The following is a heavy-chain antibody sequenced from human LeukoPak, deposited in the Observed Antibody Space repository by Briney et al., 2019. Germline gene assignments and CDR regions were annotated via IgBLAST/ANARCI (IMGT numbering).Heavy chain of an antibody. J-gene: IGHJ4*02. CDR2: ISGSGGST. D-gene: IGHD6-19*01. Sequence: GGSLRLSCAASGFTFSSYAMSWVRQAPGKGLEWVSAISGSGGSTYYADSVKGRFTISRDNSKNTLYLQMNSLRTEDTAVYYCAKDTKHSYSSGWYDSYWGQGTLVTVSS. CDR3: AKDTKHSYSSGWYDSY. V-gene: IGHV3-23*01. CDR1: GFTFSSYA.